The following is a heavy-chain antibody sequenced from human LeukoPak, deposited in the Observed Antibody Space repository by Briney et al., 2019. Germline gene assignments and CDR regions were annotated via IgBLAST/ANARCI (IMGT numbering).Heavy chain of an antibody. CDR2: VYYSGST. CDR3: AGAPPFGAFDI. D-gene: IGHD3-16*01. CDR1: GGSISSYY. V-gene: IGHV4-59*01. J-gene: IGHJ3*02. Sequence: SETLSLTCTVSGGSISSYYWSWIRQPPGKGLEWIGYVYYSGSTNYNPSLKSRVTISVDTSKNQFSLKLSSVTAADTAVYYCAGAPPFGAFDIWGQGTMVTVSS.